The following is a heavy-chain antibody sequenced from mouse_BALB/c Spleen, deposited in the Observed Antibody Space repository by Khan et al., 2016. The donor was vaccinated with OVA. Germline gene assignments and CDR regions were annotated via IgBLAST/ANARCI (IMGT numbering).Heavy chain of an antibody. CDR3: ARGRAY. J-gene: IGHJ3*01. CDR1: GYSITSDYA. Sequence: EVQLQESGPGLVKPSQSLSLTCTVTGYSITSDYAWNWIRQFPGNKLEWMGYIHYSGSTSYIPSLKSRISITRDTSKNQFFLRLNSVTSEDTATYYCARGRAYWGQGTLVTVSA. V-gene: IGHV3-2*02. CDR2: IHYSGST. D-gene: IGHD3-3*01.